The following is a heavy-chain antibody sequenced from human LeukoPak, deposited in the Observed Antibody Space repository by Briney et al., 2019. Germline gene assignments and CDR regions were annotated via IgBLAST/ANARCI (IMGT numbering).Heavy chain of an antibody. CDR3: ARQAGSFTTFDY. J-gene: IGHJ4*02. V-gene: IGHV4-59*08. CDR1: GGSISSYY. Sequence: SETLSLTCTVSGGSISSYYWTWIRQSPGKGLEWIGYISYSGSTKYNPSVERRVTISKETSKNHFFLRINSVAAADTATYYCARQAGSFTTFDYWGQGILVTVSS. CDR2: ISYSGST. D-gene: IGHD1-26*01.